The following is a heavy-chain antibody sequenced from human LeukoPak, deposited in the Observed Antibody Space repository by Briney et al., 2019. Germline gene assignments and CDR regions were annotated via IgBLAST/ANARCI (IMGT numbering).Heavy chain of an antibody. D-gene: IGHD3-22*01. CDR2: INHSGST. Sequence: PSETLSLTCAVYGGSFSGYYWSWIRQPPGRGLEWIGEINHSGSTNYNPSLKSRVTISVDTSKNQFSLKLSSVTAADTAVYYCARHADTYYYDSSGLYWGQGTLVTVSS. V-gene: IGHV4-34*01. CDR3: ARHADTYYYDSSGLY. CDR1: GGSFSGYY. J-gene: IGHJ4*02.